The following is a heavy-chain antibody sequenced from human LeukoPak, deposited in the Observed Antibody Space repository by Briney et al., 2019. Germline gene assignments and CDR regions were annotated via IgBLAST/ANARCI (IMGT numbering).Heavy chain of an antibody. CDR1: GGSISSYY. D-gene: IGHD2-2*02. CDR3: ARSPNCSCTSCYIRDFDY. V-gene: IGHV4-4*07. J-gene: IGHJ4*02. CDR2: IYTSGST. Sequence: SETLSLTCTVSGGSISSYYWSWIRQPAGKGLEWIGRIYTSGSTNYNPSLKSRVTMSVDTSKNQFSLKLSSVTAADTAVYYCARSPNCSCTSCYIRDFDYWRQGTLVTVSP.